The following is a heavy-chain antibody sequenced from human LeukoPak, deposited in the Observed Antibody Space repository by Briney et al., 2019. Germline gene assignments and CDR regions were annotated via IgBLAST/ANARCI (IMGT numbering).Heavy chain of an antibody. D-gene: IGHD3-22*01. CDR3: ARERLGYYDRSGLDY. CDR1: GGSISSYY. Sequence: SETLSLTCTVSGGSISSYYWNWVRQPPGKGLEWIGYIYYSGGTNYNPSLKSRVTTLVDTSTNHFSLKLSSVTAADTAVYYCARERLGYYDRSGLDYWGQGTLVTVSS. CDR2: IYYSGGT. J-gene: IGHJ4*02. V-gene: IGHV4-59*01.